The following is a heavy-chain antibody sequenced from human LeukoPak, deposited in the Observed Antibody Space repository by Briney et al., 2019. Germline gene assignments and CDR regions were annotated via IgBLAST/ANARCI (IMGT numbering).Heavy chain of an antibody. V-gene: IGHV1-69*13. D-gene: IGHD3-22*01. CDR3: ASSPPYYDLPLGAFDI. CDR2: IIPIFGTA. CDR1: GGTFSSYA. Sequence: GASVRVSCKASGGTFSSYAISWVRQAPGQGLEWMGGIIPIFGTANYAQKFQGRVTITADESTSTAYMELSSLRSEDTAVYYCASSPPYYDLPLGAFDIWGQGTMVTVSS. J-gene: IGHJ3*02.